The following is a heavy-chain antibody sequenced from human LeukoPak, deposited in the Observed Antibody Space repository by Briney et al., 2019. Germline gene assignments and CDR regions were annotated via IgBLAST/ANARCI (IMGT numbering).Heavy chain of an antibody. CDR3: AKGLVGSSKTGIDY. CDR1: GSTFSSYG. J-gene: IGHJ4*02. CDR2: ISYDGSNK. Sequence: GRSLRLSCAASGSTFSSYGMRWVRQAPGKGLEWVAVISYDGSNKYYADSVKGRFTISRDNSKNTLYLQMNSLRAEDTAVYYCAKGLVGSSKTGIDYWGQGTLVTVSS. D-gene: IGHD6-6*01. V-gene: IGHV3-30*18.